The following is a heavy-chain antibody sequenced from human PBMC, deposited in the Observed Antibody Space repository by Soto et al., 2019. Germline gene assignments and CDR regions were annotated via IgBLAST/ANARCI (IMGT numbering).Heavy chain of an antibody. J-gene: IGHJ5*02. V-gene: IGHV1-8*01. Sequence: QVQLVLSGAEVMKSGASVKVSCKASGYTFTSYDINWVRQATGQGLEWMGWMNPNSGNTGYAQKFQGRVTMTRNTSISTAYMELSSLRYEDTAVYYCARERSAAGTGWFDPWGQGTLVTVSS. CDR3: ARERSAAGTGWFDP. D-gene: IGHD6-13*01. CDR1: GYTFTSYD. CDR2: MNPNSGNT.